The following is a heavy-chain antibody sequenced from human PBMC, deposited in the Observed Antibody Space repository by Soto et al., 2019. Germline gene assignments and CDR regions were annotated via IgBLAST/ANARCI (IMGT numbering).Heavy chain of an antibody. D-gene: IGHD3-9*01. CDR1: RVSISTDESY. J-gene: IGHJ4*02. Sequence: SETLSLTCTVSRVSISTDESYWSCIRQHPGKGLEWIWYIYYTGSTSYDPSLKSRVTISVDTTKTQFSLKMRSVTAADTAVHYCAKQRPQRYYDILTGLVDYWGPGTLVTSPQ. CDR3: AKQRPQRYYDILTGLVDY. V-gene: IGHV4-31*03. CDR2: IYYTGST.